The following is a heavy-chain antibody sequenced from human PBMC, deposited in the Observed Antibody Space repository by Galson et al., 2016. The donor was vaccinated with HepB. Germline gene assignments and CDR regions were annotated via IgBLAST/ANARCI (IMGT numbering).Heavy chain of an antibody. CDR1: GFTFSSCG. CDR3: AKEGCYYDSSGCGFDY. CDR2: ISYDGSNK. J-gene: IGHJ4*02. Sequence: SLRLSCAASGFTFSSCGMHWVRQAPGKGLEWVAFISYDGSNKYYADSVKGRFTISRDNSKNTLYLQMNSLRAEDTAVYYCAKEGCYYDSSGCGFDYWGQGTLVTVSS. V-gene: IGHV3-30*18. D-gene: IGHD3-22*01.